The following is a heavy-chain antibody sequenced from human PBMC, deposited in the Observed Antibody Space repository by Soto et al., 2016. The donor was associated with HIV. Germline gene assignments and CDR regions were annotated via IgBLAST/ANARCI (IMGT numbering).Heavy chain of an antibody. V-gene: IGHV1-69*13. CDR1: GGTFRSYA. CDR3: ARQDDSSGYYSTFDLR. D-gene: IGHD3-22*01. Sequence: QVQLVQSGAEVKKPGSSVKVSCKASGGTFRSYAISWVRQAPRQGLEWMGGIIPIFGTANYAQKFQGRVTITADESTSTAYMELSSLRSEDTAVYYCARQDDSSGYYSTFDLRGGQGTLVTVSS. J-gene: IGHJ1*01. CDR2: IIPIFGTA.